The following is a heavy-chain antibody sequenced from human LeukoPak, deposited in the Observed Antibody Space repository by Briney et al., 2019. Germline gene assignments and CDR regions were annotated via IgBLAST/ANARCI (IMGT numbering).Heavy chain of an antibody. CDR3: ARGLNI. V-gene: IGHV4-34*01. CDR1: GGSFSGYY. CDR2: INHSGST. Sequence: SETLSLTCAVYGGSFSGYYWSWIRQPPGKGREWSGEINHSGSTNYNPSLKSRVTISVDTSKNQFSLKLSSVTAADTAVYYCARGLNIWGQGTMVTVSS. J-gene: IGHJ3*02.